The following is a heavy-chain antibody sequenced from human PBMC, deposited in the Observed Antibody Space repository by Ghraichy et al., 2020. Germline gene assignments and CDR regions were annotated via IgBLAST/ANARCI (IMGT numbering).Heavy chain of an antibody. CDR2: ISESGANT. V-gene: IGHV3-23*01. Sequence: GGSLRLSCAASGFTFSSYAMSWVRQAPGKGLEWVSGISESGANTYYADSVKGRFTISRDNSKNMLYLQMNSLRAEDTAVYYCAKEAGGGVGGTPFEYWGQGTLVTVSS. CDR3: AKEAGGGVGGTPFEY. D-gene: IGHD1-26*01. J-gene: IGHJ4*02. CDR1: GFTFSSYA.